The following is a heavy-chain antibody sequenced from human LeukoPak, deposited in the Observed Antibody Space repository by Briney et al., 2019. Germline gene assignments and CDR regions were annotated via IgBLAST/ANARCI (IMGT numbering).Heavy chain of an antibody. V-gene: IGHV4-61*02. CDR2: IYTSGST. Sequence: PSETLSLICTVSGGSISSGSYYWSWIRQPAGKGLEWIGRIYTSGSTNYNPSLKSRVTISVDTSKNQFSLKLSSVTAADTAVYYCARSIYIVVVPAAAYYYGMDVWGQGTTVTVSS. CDR1: GGSISSGSYY. CDR3: ARSIYIVVVPAAAYYYGMDV. D-gene: IGHD2-2*01. J-gene: IGHJ6*02.